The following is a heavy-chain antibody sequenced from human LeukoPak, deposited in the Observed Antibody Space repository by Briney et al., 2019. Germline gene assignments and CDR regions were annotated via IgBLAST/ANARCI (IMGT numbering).Heavy chain of an antibody. CDR1: GGSIRSYY. Sequence: SETLSLTCTVSGGSIRSYYWSWIRQPPGKGLEWIGSIYYSGSTYYNPSLKSRVTISVDTSKNQFSLKLSSVTAADTAVYYCARSRDYYDSSGPLGFDPWGQGTLVTVSS. CDR2: IYYSGST. D-gene: IGHD3-22*01. V-gene: IGHV4-59*01. J-gene: IGHJ5*02. CDR3: ARSRDYYDSSGPLGFDP.